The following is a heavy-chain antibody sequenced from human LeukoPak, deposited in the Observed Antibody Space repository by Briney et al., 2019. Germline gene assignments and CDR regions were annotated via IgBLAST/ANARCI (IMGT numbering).Heavy chain of an antibody. CDR2: INHSGST. Sequence: SETLSLTCAVYGGSFSGYYWSWICQPPGKRLEWIGEINHSGSTNYNPSLKSRVTISVDTSKNQFSLKLSSVTAAETAVYYCARGQLHGDYSNYWGQGTRVTVSS. J-gene: IGHJ4*02. V-gene: IGHV4-34*01. D-gene: IGHD4-17*01. CDR1: GGSFSGYY. CDR3: ARGQLHGDYSNY.